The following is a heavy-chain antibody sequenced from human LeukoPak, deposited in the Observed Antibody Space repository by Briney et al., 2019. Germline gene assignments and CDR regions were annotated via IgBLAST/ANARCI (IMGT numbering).Heavy chain of an antibody. V-gene: IGHV4-59*08. Sequence: PSETLSLTCTVSGGSISSYYWSWIRQPPGKGLEWIGYIYYSGSTNYNPSLKSRVTISVDTSKNQFSLKLSSVTAADTAVYYCARTEVWFGELLRWFDPWGQGTLVTVSS. J-gene: IGHJ5*02. CDR3: ARTEVWFGELLRWFDP. CDR1: GGSISSYY. D-gene: IGHD3-10*01. CDR2: IYYSGST.